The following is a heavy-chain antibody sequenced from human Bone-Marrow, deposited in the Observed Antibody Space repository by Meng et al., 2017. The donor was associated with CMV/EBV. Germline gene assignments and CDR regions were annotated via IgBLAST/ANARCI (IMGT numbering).Heavy chain of an antibody. CDR1: GYAFSNGYY. V-gene: IGHV4-38-2*02. D-gene: IGHD5-12*01. Sequence: LETLCLTFTVHGYAFSNGYYWGWVRQPPGKGLEWIGSIHDSVSNYSNPSLKSRVTISVDRSKDQFSLKLSSVTAADTAVYYWARGLKSGYDSYNGIDPWGQGTLVTVSS. J-gene: IGHJ5*02. CDR3: ARGLKSGYDSYNGIDP. CDR2: IHDSVSN.